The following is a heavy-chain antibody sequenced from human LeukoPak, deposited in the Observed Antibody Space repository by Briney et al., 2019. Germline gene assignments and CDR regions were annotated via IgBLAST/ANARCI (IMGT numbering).Heavy chain of an antibody. CDR3: ARGTHYYDSSGLLGDY. CDR1: GYTFTSYY. CDR2: INPSGGST. V-gene: IGHV1-46*01. Sequence: ASVKVSCKASGYTFTSYYMHWVRQAPGQGLEWMGIINPSGGSTSYAQKFQGRVTMTRDTSTSTVYMELSSLRSEDTAVYYCARGTHYYDSSGLLGDYWGQGTLVTVSS. J-gene: IGHJ4*02. D-gene: IGHD3-22*01.